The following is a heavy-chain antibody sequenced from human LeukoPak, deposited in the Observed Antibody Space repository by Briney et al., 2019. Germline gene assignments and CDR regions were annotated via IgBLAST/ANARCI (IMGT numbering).Heavy chain of an antibody. CDR3: ARASYYDILTGPYGMDV. CDR1: GGTFSSYA. D-gene: IGHD3-9*01. J-gene: IGHJ6*02. Sequence: SAKVSCKASGGTFSSYAISWVRQAPGQGLEWMRRIIPILGIANYAQKFQGRVTITADKSTSTAYMELSSLRSEDTAVYYCARASYYDILTGPYGMDVWGQGTTVTVSS. V-gene: IGHV1-69*04. CDR2: IIPILGIA.